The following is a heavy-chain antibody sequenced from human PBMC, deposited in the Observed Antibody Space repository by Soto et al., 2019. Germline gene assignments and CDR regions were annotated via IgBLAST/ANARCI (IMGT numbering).Heavy chain of an antibody. J-gene: IGHJ5*02. Sequence: PGGSLRLSCAASGFTFSSYSMNWVRQAPGKGLEWVSSISRSSSYIYYADSVEGRFTISRENAKNSLYLHMNSMRAEDTAVDYCARGPLAAAAIGEWFDPWGQGTLVTVSS. CDR1: GFTFSSYS. CDR2: ISRSSSYI. CDR3: ARGPLAAAAIGEWFDP. D-gene: IGHD6-13*01. V-gene: IGHV3-21*01.